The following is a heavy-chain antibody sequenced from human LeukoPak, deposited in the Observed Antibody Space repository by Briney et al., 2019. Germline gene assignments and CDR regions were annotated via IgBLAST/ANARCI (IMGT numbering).Heavy chain of an antibody. CDR1: GGSISSDSYY. CDR2: IYTSGST. V-gene: IGHV4-61*02. CDR3: ARIWTGSSRFDY. D-gene: IGHD2-2*01. J-gene: IGHJ4*02. Sequence: TLSLTCTVSGGSISSDSYYGSWIRQPAGKGLEWIGRIYTSGSTNYNPSLKSRVTMSVDTSKSQFSLKLSSVTAADTAVSYCARIWTGSSRFDYWGQGTLVTVSS.